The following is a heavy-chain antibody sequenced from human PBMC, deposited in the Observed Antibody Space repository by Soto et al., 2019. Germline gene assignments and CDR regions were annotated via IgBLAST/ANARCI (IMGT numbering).Heavy chain of an antibody. J-gene: IGHJ6*02. CDR3: AREDSGYSYGYYYYYGMDV. D-gene: IGHD5-18*01. CDR1: GYTFTGYY. CDR2: INPNSGGT. V-gene: IGHV1-2*04. Sequence: ASVKVSCKASGYTFTGYYMHWVRQAPGQGLEWMGWINPNSGGTNYAQKFQGWVTMTRDTSISTAYMELSRLRSDDTAVYYCAREDSGYSYGYYYYYGMDVSGQGTTVTVS.